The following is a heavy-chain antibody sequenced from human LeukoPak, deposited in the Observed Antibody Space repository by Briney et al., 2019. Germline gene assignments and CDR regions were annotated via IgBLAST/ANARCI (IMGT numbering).Heavy chain of an antibody. Sequence: SQTLSLTCAISGDRVSSNSAAWNWTRQSPSRGLEWLGRTYYRSKWYNDYAVSVKSRITINPDTSKNQFSLQLNSVTPEDTAVYYCASESGSYYGNWFDPWGQGTLVTVSS. CDR2: TYYRSKWYN. CDR3: ASESGSYYGNWFDP. CDR1: GDRVSSNSAA. J-gene: IGHJ5*02. D-gene: IGHD1-26*01. V-gene: IGHV6-1*01.